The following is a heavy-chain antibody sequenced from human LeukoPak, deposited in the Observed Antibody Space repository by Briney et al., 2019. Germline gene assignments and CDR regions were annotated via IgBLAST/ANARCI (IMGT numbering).Heavy chain of an antibody. CDR3: AKSTYYYDTFVNAFDL. D-gene: IGHD3-22*01. V-gene: IGHV4-39*07. Sequence: SETLSLTCTVSGGSVSSTHYWGWIRQPPGKGLEWIGSIYYGGSTYYNASLRSRVTTSVDTSKNQFSLKLSSVTAADTAVYYCAKSTYYYDTFVNAFDLWGQGTVVAVSS. CDR2: IYYGGST. J-gene: IGHJ3*01. CDR1: GGSVSSTHY.